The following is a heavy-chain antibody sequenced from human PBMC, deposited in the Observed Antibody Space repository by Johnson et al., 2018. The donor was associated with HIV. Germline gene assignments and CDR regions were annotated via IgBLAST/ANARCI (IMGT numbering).Heavy chain of an antibody. D-gene: IGHD4-23*01. CDR2: ISSSCGTI. Sequence: QVQLVESGGGLVKPGGSLRLSCAVSGFTFSDFYMSWIRQAPGKGLEWVSYISSSCGTIYYADSVKGRFTISRDNAKNSLYLQMNRLRADDTAVYYCAGGRGWVTLNAFDMWGQGTLVTVSS. V-gene: IGHV3-11*04. CDR1: GFTFSDFY. CDR3: AGGRGWVTLNAFDM. J-gene: IGHJ3*02.